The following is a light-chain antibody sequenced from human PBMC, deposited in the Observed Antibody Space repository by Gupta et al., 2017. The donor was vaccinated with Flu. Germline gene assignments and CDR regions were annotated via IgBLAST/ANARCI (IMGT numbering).Light chain of an antibody. CDR3: QQRSNWTPAFT. Sequence: EILLTQSPATQSLSTGERATLACRASPSVSSYLAWYQQKPGQAPRLLIYDASNRATGIPARFSGSGSGTDFTLTISSLEPEDFAVYYCQQRSNWTPAFTFGPGTKVDIK. J-gene: IGKJ3*01. V-gene: IGKV3-11*01. CDR2: DAS. CDR1: PSVSSY.